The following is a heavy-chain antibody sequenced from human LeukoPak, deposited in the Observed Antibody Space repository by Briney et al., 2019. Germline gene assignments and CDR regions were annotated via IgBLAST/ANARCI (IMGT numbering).Heavy chain of an antibody. J-gene: IGHJ4*02. Sequence: PSETLSLTRTVSGGSISSYYWSWIRQPPGKGLEWIGYIYYSGSTNYNPSLKSRVTISVDTSKNQFSLKLSSVTAADTAVYYCARINYDFWSGAPGSFDYWGQGTLVTVSS. CDR1: GGSISSYY. CDR3: ARINYDFWSGAPGSFDY. V-gene: IGHV4-59*01. D-gene: IGHD3-3*01. CDR2: IYYSGST.